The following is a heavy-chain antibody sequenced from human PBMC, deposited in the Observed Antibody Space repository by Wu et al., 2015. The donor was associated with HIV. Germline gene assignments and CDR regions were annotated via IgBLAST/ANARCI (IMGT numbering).Heavy chain of an antibody. CDR3: ASSAYCGRDCYVYFDS. Sequence: QVQLVQSGAEVKKPGASVKLSCKASGYTFTTYYMHWVRQAPGQGLEWVGIINPAGGSGSYARKFQGRITMTGDTSTSTVFMELSSLTSEDTALYYCASSAYCGRDCYVYFDSWGQGTLVTVSS. V-gene: IGHV1-46*01. CDR2: INPAGGSG. CDR1: GYTFTTYY. J-gene: IGHJ4*02. D-gene: IGHD2-21*01.